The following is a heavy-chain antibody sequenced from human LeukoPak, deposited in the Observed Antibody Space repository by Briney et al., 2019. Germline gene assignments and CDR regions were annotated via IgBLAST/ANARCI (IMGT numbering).Heavy chain of an antibody. V-gene: IGHV3-21*01. Sequence: GGSLRLSCAASGFTFSSYSTNWVRQAPGKGLEWVSSISSSSSYIYYADSVKGRFTISRDNAKNSLYLQMNSLRAEDTAVYYCARFSSIAARRSWFDPWGQGTLVTVSS. CDR3: ARFSSIAARRSWFDP. J-gene: IGHJ5*02. CDR1: GFTFSSYS. CDR2: ISSSSSYI. D-gene: IGHD6-6*01.